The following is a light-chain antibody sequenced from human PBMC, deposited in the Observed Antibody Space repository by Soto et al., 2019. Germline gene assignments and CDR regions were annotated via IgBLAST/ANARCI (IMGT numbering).Light chain of an antibody. CDR3: QQYYRPPT. Sequence: DIVMTQSPDSPAVSLGEGATINCKSSQSVFYSSHNRYYLAWYQQKPGQPPKLLIDWSSTRECGVPDRCSGSGSGTDLTLTISRLQAEDVVFYYRQQYYRPPTFGGGTKVDIK. V-gene: IGKV4-1*01. J-gene: IGKJ4*01. CDR1: QSVFYSSHNRYY. CDR2: WSS.